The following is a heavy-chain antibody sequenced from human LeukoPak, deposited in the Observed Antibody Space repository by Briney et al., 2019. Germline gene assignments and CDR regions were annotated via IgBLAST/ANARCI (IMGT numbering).Heavy chain of an antibody. J-gene: IGHJ4*02. Sequence: SVKVSCEASGGTFSSYAISWVRQAPGQGLEWMGGIIPIFGTANYAQKFQGRVTITTDESTSTAYMELSSLRSEDTAVYYCARGTELARNYFDYWGQGTLVTVSS. CDR1: GGTFSSYA. V-gene: IGHV1-69*05. CDR2: IIPIFGTA. CDR3: ARGTELARNYFDY. D-gene: IGHD1-1*01.